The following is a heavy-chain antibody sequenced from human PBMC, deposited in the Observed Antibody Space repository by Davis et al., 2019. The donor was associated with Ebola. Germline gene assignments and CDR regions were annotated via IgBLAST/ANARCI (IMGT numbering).Heavy chain of an antibody. Sequence: PGGSLRLSCAASGFAFTDYAMTWVRQAPGKGLEWVSIIFSAGSTNYADSVKGRFTISRDNLKNTLYLEMNNLRAEDTAVYYCARDPGGHYGMDVWGQGTTVTVSS. CDR3: ARDPGGHYGMDV. CDR2: IFSAGST. J-gene: IGHJ6*02. D-gene: IGHD1-1*01. CDR1: GFAFTDYA. V-gene: IGHV3-53*01.